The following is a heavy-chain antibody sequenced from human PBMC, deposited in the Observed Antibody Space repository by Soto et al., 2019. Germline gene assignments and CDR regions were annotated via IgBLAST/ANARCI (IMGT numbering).Heavy chain of an antibody. Sequence: QVQLVQSGAEVKKPGSSVKVSCKASGGTFSSYTISWVRQAPGQGLEWMGRIIPILGIANYAQKFQGRVTITGEKSTSTAYRERSSLRCEDTAVFYCARDKGADRRGGLAYWGQGTLVTVSS. J-gene: IGHJ4*02. D-gene: IGHD2-15*01. CDR2: IIPILGIA. CDR1: GGTFSSYT. CDR3: ARDKGADRRGGLAY. V-gene: IGHV1-69*08.